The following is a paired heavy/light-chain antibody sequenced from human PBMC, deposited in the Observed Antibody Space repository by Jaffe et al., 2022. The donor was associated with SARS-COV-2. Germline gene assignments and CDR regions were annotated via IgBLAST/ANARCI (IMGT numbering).Light chain of an antibody. CDR1: QSISNY. CDR2: AAS. V-gene: IGKV1-39*01. Sequence: DIQMTQSPSSLSASVGDRVTITCRASQSISNYLNWYQQKPGKAPKLLIYAASSLQSGVPSRFSGSGSGTDFTLTISSLQPEDFASFYCQQSYSTPTFGQGTKLEMK. CDR3: QQSYSTPT. J-gene: IGKJ2*01.
Heavy chain of an antibody. CDR1: GFTFDDYA. J-gene: IGHJ4*02. CDR3: ARHTAVGPGRSPFDRFDY. Sequence: EVQLVESGGGLVQPGRSLRLSCAASGFTFDDYAMHWVRQAPGRGLEWVSGITWTSGKRDYADSVKGRFTISRDNAKNSLFLQMNSLRAEDTALYYCARHTAVGPGRSPFDRFDYWGQGTLVTVSS. D-gene: IGHD3-10*01. CDR2: ITWTSGKR. V-gene: IGHV3-9*01.